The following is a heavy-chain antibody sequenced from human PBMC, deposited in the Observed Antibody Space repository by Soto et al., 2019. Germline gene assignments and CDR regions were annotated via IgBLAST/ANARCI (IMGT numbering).Heavy chain of an antibody. Sequence: QVQLVESGGGLVKPGGSLRLSCAASGFTFSDYYMSWIRQAPGKGLEWVSYISSSSSYTNYADSVKGRFTISRDNAKNSLYLQMNSLRAEDTAVYYCARLSVDGSWGDFDYWGQGTLVTVSS. CDR1: GFTFSDYY. CDR3: ARLSVDGSWGDFDY. D-gene: IGHD6-19*01. J-gene: IGHJ4*02. CDR2: ISSSSSYT. V-gene: IGHV3-11*06.